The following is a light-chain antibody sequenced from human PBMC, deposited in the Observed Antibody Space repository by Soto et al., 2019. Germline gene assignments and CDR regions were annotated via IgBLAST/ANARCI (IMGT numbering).Light chain of an antibody. CDR1: RGINNF. Sequence: DIQLTQSPSSLSASVGDTVTITCRATRGINNFLAWYQERPGKAPKLLIYASTLHSGVPPRFRGSGTGTDFTLTIIGLQPEDFGTYYCQQFTSWPFGPGTLVDVK. CDR2: AS. V-gene: IGKV1-9*01. CDR3: QQFTSWP. J-gene: IGKJ3*01.